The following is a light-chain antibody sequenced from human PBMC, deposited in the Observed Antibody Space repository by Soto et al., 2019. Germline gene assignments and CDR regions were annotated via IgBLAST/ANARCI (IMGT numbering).Light chain of an antibody. Sequence: IGMTQSPATLSVSSGERATLSCRASQSVSSNLAWYQQKPGQAPRLLIYGASTGATGIPARFSGSGSGTEFTLTISSLQSEDFAVYYCQQYNNWPRTFGQGTKVEIK. V-gene: IGKV3-15*01. CDR2: GAS. CDR3: QQYNNWPRT. J-gene: IGKJ1*01. CDR1: QSVSSN.